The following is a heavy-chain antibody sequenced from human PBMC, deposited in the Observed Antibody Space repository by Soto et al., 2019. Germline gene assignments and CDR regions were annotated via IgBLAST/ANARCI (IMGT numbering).Heavy chain of an antibody. CDR1: GFTFSSYW. CDR3: ARVRTPFKYYFDY. J-gene: IGHJ4*02. Sequence: ESGGGLVQPGGSLRLSCAASGFTFSSYWMSWVRQAPGKGLEWVANIKQGGSEKYYVDSVKGRFTISRDNAKNSLYLQMNSLRAEDTAVYYCARVRTPFKYYFDYWGQGTLVTVSS. CDR2: IKQGGSEK. V-gene: IGHV3-7*01.